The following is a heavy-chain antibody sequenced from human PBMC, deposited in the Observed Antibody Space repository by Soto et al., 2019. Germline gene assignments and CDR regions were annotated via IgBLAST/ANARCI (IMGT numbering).Heavy chain of an antibody. CDR1: RGALSSYA. CDR2: VIPIYGTP. J-gene: IGHJ3*02. Sequence: QVQLVQSGAEVKQPGSSVKVSCKASRGALSSYAITWVRQAPGQGLDWMGRVIPIYGTPNYAQKVQGRLSLTVDASTSTAYLELSGLRSADTSVYFFASEGAPEINRGAFEIWGEGTVVIASS. D-gene: IGHD1-26*01. V-gene: IGHV1-69*18. CDR3: ASEGAPEINRGAFEI.